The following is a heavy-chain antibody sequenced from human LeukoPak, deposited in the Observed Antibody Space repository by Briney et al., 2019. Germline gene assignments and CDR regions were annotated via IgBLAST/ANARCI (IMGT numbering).Heavy chain of an antibody. Sequence: PSETLSLTCVDSRGSIYNHYWGWIRQPPGKGLQWIGDIYSTGKNNYNPSLKSRVTISLDTSKSHLSLNLTSVLAAGTAIYYCVKRDTGWNYFDYWGQGILVTVSS. V-gene: IGHV4-4*08. CDR3: VKRDTGWNYFDY. CDR2: IYSTGKN. D-gene: IGHD6-19*01. CDR1: RGSIYNHY. J-gene: IGHJ4*02.